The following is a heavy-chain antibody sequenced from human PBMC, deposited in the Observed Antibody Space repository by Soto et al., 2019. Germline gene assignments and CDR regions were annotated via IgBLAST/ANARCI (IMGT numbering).Heavy chain of an antibody. D-gene: IGHD6-13*01. CDR2: MNPNSGNT. Sequence: QVQLVQSGAEVKKPGASVKVSCKASGYTFTSYDINWVRQATGQGLEWMGWMNPNSGNTGYAQKFQGRVTMTRNTSISTAYMELSSLRSEDTAVYYCAGVYSSSWYARHCFDPWGQGTLVTVSS. CDR1: GYTFTSYD. V-gene: IGHV1-8*01. CDR3: AGVYSSSWYARHCFDP. J-gene: IGHJ5*02.